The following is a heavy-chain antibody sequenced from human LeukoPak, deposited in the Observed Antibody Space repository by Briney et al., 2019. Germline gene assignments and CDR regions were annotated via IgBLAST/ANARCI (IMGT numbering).Heavy chain of an antibody. CDR1: GYTLTGLS. D-gene: IGHD3-16*02. V-gene: IGHV1-24*01. J-gene: IGHJ4*02. CDR3: ANDRGDAWGNYRYFDY. CDR2: FDPEDGKT. Sequence: GASVKVTCKVSGYTLTGLSIHWVRQIPGQGLEWMGGFDPEDGKTIYAQKFQGRVTMTEDTSTDTAYMELSSLRSEDTAVYYCANDRGDAWGNYRYFDYWGQGTLVTVSS.